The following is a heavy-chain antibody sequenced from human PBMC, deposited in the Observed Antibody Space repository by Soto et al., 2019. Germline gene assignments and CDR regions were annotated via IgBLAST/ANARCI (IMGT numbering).Heavy chain of an antibody. V-gene: IGHV3-66*01. CDR2: IYSGGST. Sequence: EVQLVESGGGLVQPGGSLRLSCAASGFTVSSNYMSWVRQAPGKGLEWVSVIYSGGSTYYADSVKGGFTISRDNSKNTLYLQMNSLRAEDTAVYYCARSGYYDYIWGSYRSDYFDYWGQGTLVTVSS. D-gene: IGHD3-16*02. J-gene: IGHJ4*02. CDR1: GFTVSSNY. CDR3: ARSGYYDYIWGSYRSDYFDY.